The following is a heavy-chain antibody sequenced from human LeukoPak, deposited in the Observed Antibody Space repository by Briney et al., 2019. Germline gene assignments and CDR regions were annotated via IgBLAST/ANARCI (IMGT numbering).Heavy chain of an antibody. V-gene: IGHV3-48*01. CDR2: ISSSSSTI. Sequence: GGSLRLSCAASGFTFSSYSMNWVRQAPGKGLEWVSYISSSSSTIYYADSVKGRFTISRDNAKNSLYLQMNSLRAEDTAVYYCAREFSNKDLAPWFDYWGQGTLVTVSS. CDR1: GFTFSSYS. CDR3: AREFSNKDLAPWFDY. J-gene: IGHJ4*02. D-gene: IGHD4-11*01.